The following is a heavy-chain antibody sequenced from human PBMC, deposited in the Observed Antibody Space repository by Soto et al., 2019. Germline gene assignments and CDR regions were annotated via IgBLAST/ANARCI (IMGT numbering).Heavy chain of an antibody. CDR1: GYTFTTYG. V-gene: IGHV1-18*04. CDR3: ARDSGGWYGYWFDP. Sequence: QVQLVQSGAEVKKPGASVKVSCKASGYTFTTYGISWVQQAPEQGLERMGWISAYNGNTNYTQKLQGRVTMTPDTSTSRAYMELRSLRADDTAVYYCARDSGGWYGYWFDPWGQGTLVTVSS. J-gene: IGHJ5*02. D-gene: IGHD6-19*01. CDR2: ISAYNGNT.